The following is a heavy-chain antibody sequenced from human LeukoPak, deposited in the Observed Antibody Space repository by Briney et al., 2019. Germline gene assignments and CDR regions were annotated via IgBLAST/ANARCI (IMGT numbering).Heavy chain of an antibody. J-gene: IGHJ4*02. CDR3: AKVPRYCSGGSCQTQYFDY. D-gene: IGHD2-15*01. Sequence: GGSLRLSCAASGFTFSSYDMNWVRQAPGKGLEWVSSISSSSNYIHYADSVKGRFTISRDNSKNTLYLQMNSLRAEDTAVYYCAKVPRYCSGGSCQTQYFDYWGQGTLVTVSS. CDR2: ISSSSNYI. CDR1: GFTFSSYD. V-gene: IGHV3-21*04.